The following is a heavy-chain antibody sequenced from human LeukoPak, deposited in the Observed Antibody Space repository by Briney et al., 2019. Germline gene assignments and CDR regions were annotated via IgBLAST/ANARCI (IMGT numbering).Heavy chain of an antibody. Sequence: GGSLRLSCAASGFTFSNYAMSWVRQAPGKGLEWAASISGSGGSTYYADSVKGRFTISRDNPENTLYLQMNSLRAEDTAVYYCAKDHGRWGQGTLVTVSS. CDR2: ISGSGGST. CDR3: AKDHGR. V-gene: IGHV3-23*01. J-gene: IGHJ4*02. CDR1: GFTFSNYA.